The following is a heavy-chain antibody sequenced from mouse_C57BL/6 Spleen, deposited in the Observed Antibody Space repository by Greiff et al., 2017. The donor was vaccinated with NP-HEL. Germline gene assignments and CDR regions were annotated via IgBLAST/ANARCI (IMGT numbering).Heavy chain of an antibody. D-gene: IGHD4-1*01. CDR3: ASFTGGVYYFDY. J-gene: IGHJ2*01. CDR1: GYTFTSYW. Sequence: QVQLQQPGTELVKPGASVKLSCKASGYTFTSYWMHWVKQRPGQGLEWIGNINPSNGGTNYNEKFKSKPTLTIDKSSSTAYMQLSSLTSEDSAVYYCASFTGGVYYFDYWGQGTTLTVSS. CDR2: INPSNGGT. V-gene: IGHV1-53*01.